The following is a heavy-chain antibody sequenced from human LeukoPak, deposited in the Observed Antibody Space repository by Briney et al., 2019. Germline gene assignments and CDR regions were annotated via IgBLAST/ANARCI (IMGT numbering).Heavy chain of an antibody. CDR1: GGPFSGYY. J-gene: IGHJ3*02. CDR3: ARKIRQQPARPRGSFDI. CDR2: INHSGST. D-gene: IGHD6-13*01. Sequence: SETLSLTCAVYGGPFSGYYWSWIRQPPGKGLEWIGEINHSGSTNYNPSLKSRVTISVDTSKNQFSLKLSSVTAADTAVYYCARKIRQQPARPRGSFDIWGQGTMVTVSS. V-gene: IGHV4-34*01.